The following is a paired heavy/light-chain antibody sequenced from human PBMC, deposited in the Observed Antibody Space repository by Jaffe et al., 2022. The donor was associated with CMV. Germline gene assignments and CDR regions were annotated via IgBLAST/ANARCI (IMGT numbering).Light chain of an antibody. Sequence: DIQMTQSPSSLSASVGDRVTITCRASQDISNYLAWYQQKPGKVPKLLIYAASTLKPGVPSRFSGSGSGTDFTLTISSLQPEDFATYYCQKYGRAPPLTFGGGTKVEIQ. CDR1: QDISNY. CDR2: AAS. CDR3: QKYGRAPPLT. V-gene: IGKV1-27*01. J-gene: IGKJ4*01.
Heavy chain of an antibody. D-gene: IGHD1-7*01. Sequence: EVQLVESGGLLLQPGGSLRLSCAASGFTFDDYTMHWVRQAPGKGLEWVSLITWDGSGDNTYYADSVKGRFTISRDNSKNSLYLQMNSLIPEDTALYYCAKSSGARTTWRPFDFWGQGTLVTVSS. CDR3: AKSSGARTTWRPFDF. J-gene: IGHJ4*02. CDR2: ITWDGSGDNT. CDR1: GFTFDDYT. V-gene: IGHV3-43*01.